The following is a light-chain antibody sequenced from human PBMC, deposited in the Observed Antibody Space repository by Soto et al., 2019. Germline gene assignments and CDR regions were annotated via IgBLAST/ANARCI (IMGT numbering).Light chain of an antibody. V-gene: IGKV3-15*01. J-gene: IGKJ1*01. Sequence: EIVMTQSPATLSVSPGERATLSCRASQSVSSNLAWYQQQPGQAPRLLIYGASTRATGIPARLSGSGSGTEFTLTISSLQSEDSAVYYCQQYNNWWTFGQGTKVDIK. CDR2: GAS. CDR1: QSVSSN. CDR3: QQYNNWWT.